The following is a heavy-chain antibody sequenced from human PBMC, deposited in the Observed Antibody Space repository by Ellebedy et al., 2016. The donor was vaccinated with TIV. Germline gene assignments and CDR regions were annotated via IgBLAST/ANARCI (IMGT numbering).Heavy chain of an antibody. D-gene: IGHD6-13*01. Sequence: GGSLRLSXAASGFTFSSYWMSWVRQAPGKGLEWVANIKQDGSEKYYVDSVKGRFTISRDNAKNSLYLQMNSLRAEDTAVYYCARAYGPGYSSSWYVGAGMDVWGQGTTVTVSS. CDR2: IKQDGSEK. CDR3: ARAYGPGYSSSWYVGAGMDV. CDR1: GFTFSSYW. V-gene: IGHV3-7*01. J-gene: IGHJ6*02.